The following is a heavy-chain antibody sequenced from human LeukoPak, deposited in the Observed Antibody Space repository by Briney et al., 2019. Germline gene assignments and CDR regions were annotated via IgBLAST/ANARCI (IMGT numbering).Heavy chain of an antibody. CDR1: GGSIRSGTDY. CDR3: AREAPTVTLLAFDI. Sequence: SQTLSLTCTVSGGSIRSGTDYWSWIRQPAGKGLEWIGRIYMSGSTDYNPSFKSRVTMSVDTSKNQVSLKLRSVTAADTAVYYCAREAPTVTLLAFDIWGQGTMVTVSS. CDR2: IYMSGST. J-gene: IGHJ3*02. D-gene: IGHD4-17*01. V-gene: IGHV4-61*02.